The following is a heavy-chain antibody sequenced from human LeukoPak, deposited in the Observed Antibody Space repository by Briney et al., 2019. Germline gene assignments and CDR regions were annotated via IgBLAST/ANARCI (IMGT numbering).Heavy chain of an antibody. CDR3: ARALDSLGGLSLPDY. J-gene: IGHJ4*02. D-gene: IGHD3-16*02. CDR2: IHPSTGNP. CDR1: GSTFTSYA. Sequence: ASVKVSCKASGSTFTSYAMNWVRQAPGQGLEFMGWIHPSTGNPAYAQGFSGRFVFSLDTSVTTTYLQINDLKAEDTAIYFCARALDSLGGLSLPDYWGQGTLVTVSS. V-gene: IGHV7-4-1*02.